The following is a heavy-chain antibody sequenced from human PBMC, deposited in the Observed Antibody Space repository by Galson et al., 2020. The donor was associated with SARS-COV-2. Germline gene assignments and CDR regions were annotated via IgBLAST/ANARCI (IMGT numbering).Heavy chain of an antibody. D-gene: IGHD6-19*01. CDR1: GFTFGDYH. CDR3: ARDGGVSMAGPYCDC. J-gene: IGHJ4*02. V-gene: IGHV3-11*01. CDR2: ISRSGSAT. Sequence: GESLKISCAASGFTFGDYHMSWIRQAPGKGLEYFSYISRSGSATYYADSVKGRFTISRDNAKNSLYLQMNSLRAEDTAIYYCARDGGVSMAGPYCDCWGQGTLVTVSS.